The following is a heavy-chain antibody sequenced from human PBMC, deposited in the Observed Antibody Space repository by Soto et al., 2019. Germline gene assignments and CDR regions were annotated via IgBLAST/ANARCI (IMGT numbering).Heavy chain of an antibody. J-gene: IGHJ6*02. V-gene: IGHV3-23*01. Sequence: PGGSLRLSCAASGFTFSSYAMSWVRQAPGKGLEWVSAISGSGSTIYYADFVKGRFTISRDSAKNSLYLQMNSLRAEDTAVYYCARGYEGPWIQAWERYYYYGMDVWGQGTTVTVSS. D-gene: IGHD5-18*01. CDR1: GFTFSSYA. CDR3: ARGYEGPWIQAWERYYYYGMDV. CDR2: ISGSGSTI.